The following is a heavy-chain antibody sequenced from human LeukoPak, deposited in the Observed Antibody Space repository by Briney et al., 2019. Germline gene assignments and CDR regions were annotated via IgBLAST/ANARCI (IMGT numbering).Heavy chain of an antibody. Sequence: SVTVSCKASGGTFCSYAISWVRQAPGQGGEWMGRNITIFGIANYAQKFQGRVTITADKSTSTAYMELSSLRSEDTAVYYCARPDYYDSSGYIYYYYYGMDVWGQGTTVTVSS. CDR2: NITIFGIA. CDR3: ARPDYYDSSGYIYYYYYGMDV. CDR1: GGTFCSYA. D-gene: IGHD3-22*01. V-gene: IGHV1-69*04. J-gene: IGHJ6*02.